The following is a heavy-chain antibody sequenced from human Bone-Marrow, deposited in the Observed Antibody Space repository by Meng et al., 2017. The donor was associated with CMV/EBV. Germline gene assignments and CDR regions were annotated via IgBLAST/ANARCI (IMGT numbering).Heavy chain of an antibody. CDR2: ISSSSSYI. D-gene: IGHD4-11*01. CDR1: GFTFSSYS. J-gene: IGHJ6*02. Sequence: GESLKISCAASGFTFSSYSMNWVRQAPGKGLEWVSSISSSSSYIYYADSVKGRFTISRDNAKNSLYLQMDSLRADDTAVYYCARELTVTIGQGTHYYYYGMDVWGQGTTVTVSS. CDR3: ARELTVTIGQGTHYYYYGMDV. V-gene: IGHV3-21*06.